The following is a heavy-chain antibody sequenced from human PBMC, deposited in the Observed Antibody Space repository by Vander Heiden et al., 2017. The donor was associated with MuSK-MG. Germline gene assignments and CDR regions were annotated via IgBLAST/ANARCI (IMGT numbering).Heavy chain of an antibody. J-gene: IGHJ4*02. V-gene: IGHV3-23*01. CDR3: VKDHKD. Sequence: EVQVLESGGLLVQPGGSLRLSCAASGFTFSSYAMSWVRQAPGKGLEWVSTISGGGDTTYCADSVKGRFIISRDNSKKTMYLEMNSLRDEDTAGYYCVKDHKDWGQGTLVTVSS. CDR2: ISGGGDTT. CDR1: GFTFSSYA.